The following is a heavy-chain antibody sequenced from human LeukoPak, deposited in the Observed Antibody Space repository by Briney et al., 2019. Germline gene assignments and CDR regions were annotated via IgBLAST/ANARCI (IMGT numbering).Heavy chain of an antibody. Sequence: PGGSLRLSCVASGFTFSNYAMSWVRQAPGKGLEWVSYISSRATAIYYADSVKGRFTISRDNAKNSLYLQMNSLRAEDTAVYYCARDFGRYFFDYWGQGTLVTVSS. CDR1: GFTFSNYA. D-gene: IGHD3-10*01. CDR3: ARDFGRYFFDY. J-gene: IGHJ4*02. CDR2: ISSRATAI. V-gene: IGHV3-48*03.